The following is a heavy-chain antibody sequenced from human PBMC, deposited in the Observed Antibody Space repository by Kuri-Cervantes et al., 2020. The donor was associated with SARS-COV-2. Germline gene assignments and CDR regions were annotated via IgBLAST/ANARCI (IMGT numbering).Heavy chain of an antibody. V-gene: IGHV1-8*02. Sequence: ASVKVSCKASGYTFTSYDINWVRQATGQGLEWMGWMNPNSGNTGYAQKFQGRVTMTRNTSISTAYVELSSLRSEDTAVYYCASPATVTAPHDAFDIWGQGTMVTVSS. CDR3: ASPATVTAPHDAFDI. D-gene: IGHD4-17*01. CDR1: GYTFTSYD. CDR2: MNPNSGNT. J-gene: IGHJ3*02.